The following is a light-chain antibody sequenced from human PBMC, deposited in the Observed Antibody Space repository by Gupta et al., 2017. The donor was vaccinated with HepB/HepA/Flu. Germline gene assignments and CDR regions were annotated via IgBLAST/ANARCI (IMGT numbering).Light chain of an antibody. CDR1: QQISNY. J-gene: IGKJ4*01. V-gene: IGKV1-16*01. CDR2: GAS. CDR3: QQADRLPIT. Sequence: DIQITQSPSSLSASVGDKITITRRASQQISNYFDWIPPKPGKAPEALIYGASSLDAGVPSMFSGSASGTDFTLTISSLQPEDFATYYCQQADRLPITFGGGTRLEI.